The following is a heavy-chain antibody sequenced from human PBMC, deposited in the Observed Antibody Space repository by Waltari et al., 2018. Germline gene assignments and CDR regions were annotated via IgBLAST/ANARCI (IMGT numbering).Heavy chain of an antibody. D-gene: IGHD1-1*01. CDR2: VSYSGTNR. CDR1: GFTFSSFG. V-gene: IGHV3-30*18. Sequence: QVQLMESGGGVVQPGRSLRLSCAASGFTFSSFGMHWVRQAPGKGLDWVAVVSYSGTNRYYADSGKGRFTISRDNSKNTLYLQMKSLRAEDTAVYFCAKEAGYSDAFDIWGQGTMVTVSS. CDR3: AKEAGYSDAFDI. J-gene: IGHJ3*02.